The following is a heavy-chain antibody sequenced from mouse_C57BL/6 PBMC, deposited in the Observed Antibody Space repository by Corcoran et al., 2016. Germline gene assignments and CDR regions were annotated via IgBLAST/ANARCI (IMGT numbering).Heavy chain of an antibody. D-gene: IGHD1-1*01. V-gene: IGHV1-81*01. J-gene: IGHJ3*01. CDR3: ARDYYYGSSYPACFAY. Sequence: QVQLQQSGAELARPGASVKLSCKASGYTFTSYGISWVKQRTGQGLEWIGEIYPRSGNTYYNEKFKGKATLTADKSSSTAYMEPRSLTSEDSAVYFCARDYYYGSSYPACFAYWGQGTLVTVSA. CDR1: GYTFTSYG. CDR2: IYPRSGNT.